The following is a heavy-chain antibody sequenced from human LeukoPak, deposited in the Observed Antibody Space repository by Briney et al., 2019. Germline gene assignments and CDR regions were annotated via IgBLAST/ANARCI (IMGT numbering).Heavy chain of an antibody. Sequence: ASVKVSCKASGGTFSSYAISWVRQAPGQGLEWMGWMNPNSGNTGYAQKFQGRVTITRNTSISTAYMELSSLRSEDTAVYYCARWWRYCSSTSCYRYFDLWGRGTLVTVSS. V-gene: IGHV1-8*03. J-gene: IGHJ2*01. CDR2: MNPNSGNT. CDR1: GGTFSSYA. D-gene: IGHD2-2*01. CDR3: ARWWRYCSSTSCYRYFDL.